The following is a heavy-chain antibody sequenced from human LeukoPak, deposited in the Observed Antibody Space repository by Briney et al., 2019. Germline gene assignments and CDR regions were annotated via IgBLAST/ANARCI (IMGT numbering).Heavy chain of an antibody. D-gene: IGHD3-22*01. CDR1: GFTFSDHY. J-gene: IGHJ4*02. V-gene: IGHV3-72*01. CDR3: ARGAPNYYDSSGYYYPLFI. CDR2: TRNKDNSYNT. Sequence: PGGSLRLSCAASGFTFSDHYMDWVRQAPGKGLEWVGRTRNKDNSYNTEYAASVKGRFTISRDDSKNSLYLQMNSLKTEDTAVYYCARGAPNYYDSSGYYYPLFIWGQGTLVTVSS.